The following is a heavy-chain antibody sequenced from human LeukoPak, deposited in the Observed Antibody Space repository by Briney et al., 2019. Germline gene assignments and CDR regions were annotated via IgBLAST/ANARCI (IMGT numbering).Heavy chain of an antibody. J-gene: IGHJ6*02. CDR3: ARDPRWEGWNTEGRVMDV. D-gene: IGHD1/OR15-1a*01. V-gene: IGHV1-18*01. Sequence: GASVKVSCKASGYTFMKYGFNWVRQAPGQGLEWLGWISTYNGNTKYAEKFQGRVTMTTDTSTSTAYIEVSNLRSDDTHVYHCARDPRWEGWNTEGRVMDVWGQGTTVPVSS. CDR2: ISTYNGNT. CDR1: GYTFMKYG.